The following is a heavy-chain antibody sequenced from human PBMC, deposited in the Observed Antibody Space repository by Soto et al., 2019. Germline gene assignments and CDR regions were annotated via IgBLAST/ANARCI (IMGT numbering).Heavy chain of an antibody. V-gene: IGHV3-33*01. Sequence: GGSLRLSCAASGFTFSTYGMHWVRQAPGKGLEWLAIIWYDGTNKFYADSVKGRFTVSRDNYKNTLYLQMNGLRAEDTAVYYCATDGPRIAVAGTYPDHWGQGTRVTAPQ. CDR2: IWYDGTNK. J-gene: IGHJ4*02. CDR1: GFTFSTYG. CDR3: ATDGPRIAVAGTYPDH. D-gene: IGHD6-19*01.